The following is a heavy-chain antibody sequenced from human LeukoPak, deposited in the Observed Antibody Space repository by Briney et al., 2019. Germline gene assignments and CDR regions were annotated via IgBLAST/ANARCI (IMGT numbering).Heavy chain of an antibody. D-gene: IGHD3-10*01. CDR1: GGSISSGDYY. V-gene: IGHV4-30-4*01. Sequence: SETLSLTCTVSGGSISSGDYYWSWIRQPPGKGLEWIGYIYYSGSTYYNPSLKSRVTISVDTSENQFSLKLSSVTAADTAVYYCARYGSGITGFDYWGQGTLVTVSS. CDR2: IYYSGST. CDR3: ARYGSGITGFDY. J-gene: IGHJ4*02.